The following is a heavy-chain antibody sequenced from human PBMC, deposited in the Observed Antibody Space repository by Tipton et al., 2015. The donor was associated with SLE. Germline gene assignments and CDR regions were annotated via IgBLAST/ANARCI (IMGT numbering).Heavy chain of an antibody. Sequence: LRLSCAVYGGSFSGYYWSWIRQPPGKGLEWIAEINHSGSTYYNPSLKSRVTISVDTSKNQFSLKLSSVTAADTAVYYCARRPFRRLGMVQGVLRWYFDLWGRGTLVSVSS. D-gene: IGHD3-10*01. J-gene: IGHJ2*01. CDR3: ARRPFRRLGMVQGVLRWYFDL. CDR2: INHSGST. CDR1: GGSFSGYY. V-gene: IGHV4-34*01.